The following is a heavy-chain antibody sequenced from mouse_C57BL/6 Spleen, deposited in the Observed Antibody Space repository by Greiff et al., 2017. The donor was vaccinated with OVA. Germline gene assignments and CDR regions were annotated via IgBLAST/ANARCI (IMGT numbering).Heavy chain of an antibody. CDR2: IDPSDSYT. Sequence: QVQLQQPGAELVMPGASVKLSCKASGYTFTSYWMHWVKQRPGQGLEWIGEIDPSDSYTNYNQKFKGKSTLTVDKSSSTAYMQLSSLTSEDSAVYDCARGGDYGNYLDYWGQGTTLTVSS. CDR3: ARGGDYGNYLDY. V-gene: IGHV1-69*01. J-gene: IGHJ2*01. CDR1: GYTFTSYW. D-gene: IGHD2-1*01.